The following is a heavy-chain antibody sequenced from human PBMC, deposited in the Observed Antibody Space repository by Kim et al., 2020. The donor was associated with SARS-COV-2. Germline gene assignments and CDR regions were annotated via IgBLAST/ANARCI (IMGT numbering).Heavy chain of an antibody. D-gene: IGHD4-17*01. V-gene: IGHV1-46*01. Sequence: KVQGRVTMTRGTSTSTVYMELSSLRSEDTAVYYCARVPYGDYAAQYYFDYWGQGTLVTVSS. CDR3: ARVPYGDYAAQYYFDY. J-gene: IGHJ4*02.